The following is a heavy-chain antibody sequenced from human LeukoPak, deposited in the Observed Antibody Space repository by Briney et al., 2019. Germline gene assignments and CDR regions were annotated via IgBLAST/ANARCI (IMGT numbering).Heavy chain of an antibody. D-gene: IGHD3-10*01. V-gene: IGHV1-18*01. Sequence: ASVKVSCKASGYTFTSYDISWVRQAPGQGLEWMGWISTYNGNSTYNGNTNYAQKLQGRVTMTTDTSTSTAYMELRSLRSDDTAVYYCARDLSKLLWFGELSFSLLNYYYYMDVWGKGTTVTVSS. CDR3: ARDLSKLLWFGELSFSLLNYYYYMDV. J-gene: IGHJ6*03. CDR1: GYTFTSYD. CDR2: ISTYNGNSTYNGNT.